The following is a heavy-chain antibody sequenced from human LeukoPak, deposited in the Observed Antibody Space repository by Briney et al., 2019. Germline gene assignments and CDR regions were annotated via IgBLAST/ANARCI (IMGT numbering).Heavy chain of an antibody. CDR1: GFTFSSYG. J-gene: IGHJ6*03. Sequence: GGSLRLSCAASGFTFSSYGMHWVRQAPGKGLEWVSAISGSGGSTYYADSVKGRFTISRDNSKNTLYLQMNSLRAEDTAVYYCAKRGSWPPLLYYYYMDVWGKGTTVTVSS. V-gene: IGHV3-23*01. CDR2: ISGSGGST. D-gene: IGHD2/OR15-2a*01. CDR3: AKRGSWPPLLYYYYMDV.